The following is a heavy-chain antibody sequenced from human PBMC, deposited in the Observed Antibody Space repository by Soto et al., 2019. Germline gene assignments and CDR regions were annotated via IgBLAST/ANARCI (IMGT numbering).Heavy chain of an antibody. J-gene: IGHJ5*02. CDR2: INHSGST. D-gene: IGHD3-9*01. V-gene: IGHV4-34*01. Sequence: ETLSLTCAVYGGSFSGYYWSWIRQPPGKGLEWIGEINHSGSTNYNPSLKSRVTISVDTSKNQFSLKLSSVTAADTAVYYCARAGILRYFDWLLNNWFDPWGQGTLVTVSS. CDR3: ARAGILRYFDWLLNNWFDP. CDR1: GGSFSGYY.